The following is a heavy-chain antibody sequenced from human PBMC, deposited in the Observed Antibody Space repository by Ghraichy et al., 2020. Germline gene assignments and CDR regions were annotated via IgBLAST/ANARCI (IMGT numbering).Heavy chain of an antibody. J-gene: IGHJ5*02. Sequence: SETLSLTCTVSGGSISSGDYYWSWIRQPPGKGLEWIGYIYYSGSTYYNPSLKSRVTISVDTSKNQFSLKLSSVTAADTAVYYCAREAITHCSGGSCYRDNWFDPWGQGTLVTVSS. CDR2: IYYSGST. CDR3: AREAITHCSGGSCYRDNWFDP. CDR1: GGSISSGDYY. V-gene: IGHV4-30-4*01. D-gene: IGHD2-15*01.